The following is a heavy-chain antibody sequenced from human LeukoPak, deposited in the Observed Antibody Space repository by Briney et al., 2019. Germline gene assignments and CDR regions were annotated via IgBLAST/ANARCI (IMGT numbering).Heavy chain of an antibody. Sequence: PGGSQRLSCAASGFTFSSNYMSWVRQAPGKGLEWVSVIYSGGSTYYADSVKGRFTISRDNSKNTLYPQMNSLRAEDTAVYYCARAQYYYDSSGPAIYYFDYWGQGTLVTVSP. CDR1: GFTFSSNY. CDR3: ARAQYYYDSSGPAIYYFDY. D-gene: IGHD3-22*01. CDR2: IYSGGST. J-gene: IGHJ4*02. V-gene: IGHV3-53*01.